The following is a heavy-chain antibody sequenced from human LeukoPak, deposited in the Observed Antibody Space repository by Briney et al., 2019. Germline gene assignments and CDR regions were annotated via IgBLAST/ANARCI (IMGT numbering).Heavy chain of an antibody. CDR3: ATDLVGATRAFDI. V-gene: IGHV1-24*01. D-gene: IGHD1-26*01. Sequence: GASVKVSCKVSGYTLTELSMHWVRQAPGKGLEWMGDFDPEDGETIYAQKFQGRVTMTEDTSTDTAYMELSSLRSEDSAVYYCATDLVGATRAFDIWGQGTMVTVSS. J-gene: IGHJ3*02. CDR2: FDPEDGET. CDR1: GYTLTELS.